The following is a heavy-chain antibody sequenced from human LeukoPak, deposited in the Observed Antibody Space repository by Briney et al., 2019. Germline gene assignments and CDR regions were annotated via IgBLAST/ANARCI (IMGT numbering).Heavy chain of an antibody. D-gene: IGHD3-22*01. Sequence: SETLSLTCTVSGGSISSSSYYWGWIRQPPGKGLEWIGSIYYSGSTYYNPSLKSRVTISVDTSKNQFSLKLSSVTAADTAVYYCARREYYDSSGYYSWGQGTLVTVSS. J-gene: IGHJ4*02. CDR2: IYYSGST. CDR3: ARREYYDSSGYYS. CDR1: GGSISSSSYY. V-gene: IGHV4-39*01.